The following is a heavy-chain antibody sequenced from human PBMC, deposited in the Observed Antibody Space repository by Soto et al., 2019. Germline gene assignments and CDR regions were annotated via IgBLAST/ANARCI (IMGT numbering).Heavy chain of an antibody. CDR1: GYIFTAYS. Sequence: GASVKVSCKASGYIFTAYSMHWVRQAPGQGLEWVGWSNPNSGDTIHAQKFQGRVTLTGDTSISTAYMELYSLTSDDTAVYYCAREDSAVISLDYWGQGTLLTVSS. D-gene: IGHD6-19*01. CDR2: SNPNSGDT. V-gene: IGHV1-2*02. J-gene: IGHJ4*02. CDR3: AREDSAVISLDY.